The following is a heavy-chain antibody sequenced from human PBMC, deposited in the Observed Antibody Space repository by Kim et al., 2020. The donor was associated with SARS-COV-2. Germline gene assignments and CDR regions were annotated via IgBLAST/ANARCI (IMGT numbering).Heavy chain of an antibody. V-gene: IGHV3-33*01. Sequence: KYYADAGKGRFTISRDNSKNTLYLKMNSLRAEDTAVYYCARDRLGEYGMDVWGQGTTVTVSS. CDR2: K. CDR3: ARDRLGEYGMDV. J-gene: IGHJ6*02. D-gene: IGHD3-16*01.